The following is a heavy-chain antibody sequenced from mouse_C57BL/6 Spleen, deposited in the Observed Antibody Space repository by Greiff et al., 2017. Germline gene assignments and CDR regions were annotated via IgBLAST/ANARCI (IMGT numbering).Heavy chain of an antibody. J-gene: IGHJ3*01. CDR2: IHPNSGST. CDR3: ARAYEYERAWFAY. V-gene: IGHV1-64*01. Sequence: QVQLQQPGAELVKPGASVKLSCKASGYTFTSYWMHWVKQRPGQGLEWIGMIHPNSGSTNYNEKFKSKATLTVDKSSSTAYMQLSSLTSEDSAVYYCARAYEYERAWFAYWGQGTLVTVSA. D-gene: IGHD2-4*01. CDR1: GYTFTSYW.